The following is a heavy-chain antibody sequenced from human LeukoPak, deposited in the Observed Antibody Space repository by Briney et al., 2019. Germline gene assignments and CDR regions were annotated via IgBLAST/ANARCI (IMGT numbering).Heavy chain of an antibody. V-gene: IGHV4-59*01. CDR2: IYYSGSS. CDR1: GGSISGYH. Sequence: SETLSLTCNVSGGSISGYHWSWIRQPPGKGLEWLGYIYYSGSSNYNPSLKSRVTISADTSTNQFSLKLSSVTAADTAVYYCARVPRSYYYYYHMDVWGKGTTGTVSS. J-gene: IGHJ6*03. CDR3: ARVPRSYYYYYHMDV.